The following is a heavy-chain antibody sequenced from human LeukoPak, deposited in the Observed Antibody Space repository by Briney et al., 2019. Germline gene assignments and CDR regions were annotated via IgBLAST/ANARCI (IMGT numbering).Heavy chain of an antibody. CDR1: GFTFSSYA. CDR2: ISGSGGST. Sequence: PGGSLRLSCAASGFTFSSYAMSWVRQAPGKGLEWVSAISGSGGSTYYADSVKGRFTISRDNSKNTLYLQMSSLRAEDTAVYYCARASYCSGGICYYYYWGQGTLVTVSS. V-gene: IGHV3-23*01. D-gene: IGHD2-15*01. J-gene: IGHJ4*02. CDR3: ARASYCSGGICYYYY.